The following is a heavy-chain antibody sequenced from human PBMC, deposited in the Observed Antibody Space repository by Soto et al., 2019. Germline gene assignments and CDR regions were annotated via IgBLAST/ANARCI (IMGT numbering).Heavy chain of an antibody. CDR3: AREGSGYNL. CDR2: IIPVFGRP. D-gene: IGHD5-12*01. V-gene: IGHV1-69*13. Sequence: SVKVSCKASAGSFSSFGISWVRQAPGQGLEWMGGIIPVFGRPNYAQRFRGRLTITADESTNTVYLELIDLRSEDTAVYYCAREGSGYNLWGQGTQVTGSS. CDR1: AGSFSSFG. J-gene: IGHJ1*01.